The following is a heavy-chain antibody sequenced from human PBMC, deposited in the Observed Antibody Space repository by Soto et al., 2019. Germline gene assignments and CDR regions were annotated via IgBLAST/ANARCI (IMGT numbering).Heavy chain of an antibody. CDR2: IDNSGST. CDR1: GGSISNYF. D-gene: IGHD3-3*01. J-gene: IGHJ4*02. CDR3: ARGGQDFWSGTFDY. V-gene: IGHV4-4*07. Sequence: PSETLSLTCTVCGGSISNYFCNWIRQPAGKGLEWIGRIDNSGSTNYNPSLKSQITMSADTSRNQFSLKLNSVTAADTAVYYCARGGQDFWSGTFDYWGQGALVTVSS.